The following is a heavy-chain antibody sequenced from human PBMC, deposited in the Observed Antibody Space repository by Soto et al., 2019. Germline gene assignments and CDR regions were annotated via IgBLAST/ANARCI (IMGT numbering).Heavy chain of an antibody. CDR3: ARLRSSCYTGNYYYGMDV. V-gene: IGHV4-34*01. CDR1: GGSFSGYY. Sequence: SETLSLTCAVYGGSFSGYYWSWIRQPPGKGLEWIGEINHSGSTNYNPSLKSRVTISVDTSKNQFSLKLSSVTAADTAVYYCARLRSSCYTGNYYYGMDVWGQGTTVTVSS. J-gene: IGHJ6*02. CDR2: INHSGST. D-gene: IGHD2-2*02.